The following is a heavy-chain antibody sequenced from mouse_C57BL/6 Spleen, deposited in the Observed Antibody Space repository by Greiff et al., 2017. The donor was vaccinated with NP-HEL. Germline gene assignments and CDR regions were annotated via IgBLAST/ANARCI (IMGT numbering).Heavy chain of an antibody. D-gene: IGHD2-5*01. Sequence: QVQLQQPGAELVKPGASVKMSCKASGYTFTSYWITWVKQRPGQGLEWIGDLYPGSGSTTYNEKFKSKATLTVDTSSSTAYMQLSSLTSEDSAVYYCARGNSNYEGGYAMDYWGQGTSVTVSS. CDR2: LYPGSGST. V-gene: IGHV1-55*01. CDR1: GYTFTSYW. J-gene: IGHJ4*01. CDR3: ARGNSNYEGGYAMDY.